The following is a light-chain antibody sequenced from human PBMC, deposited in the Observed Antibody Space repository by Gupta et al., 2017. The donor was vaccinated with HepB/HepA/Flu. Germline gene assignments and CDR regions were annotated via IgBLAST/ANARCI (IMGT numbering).Light chain of an antibody. CDR1: QGISSY. Sequence: DIQMTQSPSSLSASVGDRVTITCRASQGISSYLNWYQQKPGKAPKLLIYAASSLQSGVPSRFSGSGSGTDFTLTISRLQPEDFATYSCQHRDSTPWTFGQGTKVEIE. CDR2: AAS. CDR3: QHRDSTPWT. V-gene: IGKV1-39*01. J-gene: IGKJ1*01.